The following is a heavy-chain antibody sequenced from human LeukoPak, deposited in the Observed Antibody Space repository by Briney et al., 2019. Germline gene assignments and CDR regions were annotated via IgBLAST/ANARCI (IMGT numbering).Heavy chain of an antibody. CDR2: ISAYTGNT. CDR1: GYTFTTFG. Sequence: ASVKLSCKASGYTFTTFGISWVRQAPGQGLQWMGWISAYTGNTYYAPKFQGRLTINTDPSTTTGHMELTSLRSDDTAVYYCTRVASTTCDCPDYFDFWGQGTRVTVSS. CDR3: TRVASTTCDCPDYFDF. D-gene: IGHD2-2*01. J-gene: IGHJ4*02. V-gene: IGHV1-18*01.